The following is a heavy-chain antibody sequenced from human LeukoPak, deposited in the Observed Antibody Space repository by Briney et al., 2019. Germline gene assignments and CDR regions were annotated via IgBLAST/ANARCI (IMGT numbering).Heavy chain of an antibody. D-gene: IGHD4-17*01. CDR2: IYYSGTT. Sequence: PSETLSLTCIVSGGSISSSSYYWGWIRQPPGKGLEWIGSIYYSGTTYYNPSLKSRVTISVDTSKNQFSLKLSSVTAADTAVYYCARDRVTTGYFDYWGQGTLVTVSS. J-gene: IGHJ4*02. V-gene: IGHV4-39*07. CDR1: GGSISSSSYY. CDR3: ARDRVTTGYFDY.